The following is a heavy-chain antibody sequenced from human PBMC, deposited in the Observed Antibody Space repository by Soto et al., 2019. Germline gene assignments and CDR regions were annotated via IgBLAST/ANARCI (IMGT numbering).Heavy chain of an antibody. CDR1: GGTFSSYA. Sequence: ASVKVSCKASGGTFSSYAISWVRQAPGQGLEWMGGIIPIFGTANYAQKFQGRVTITADESTSTAYMELSSLRPEDTAVYYCARYDFWSGYPPPDYYYGMDVWGQGTTVTVSS. J-gene: IGHJ6*02. V-gene: IGHV1-69*13. CDR3: ARYDFWSGYPPPDYYYGMDV. D-gene: IGHD3-3*01. CDR2: IIPIFGTA.